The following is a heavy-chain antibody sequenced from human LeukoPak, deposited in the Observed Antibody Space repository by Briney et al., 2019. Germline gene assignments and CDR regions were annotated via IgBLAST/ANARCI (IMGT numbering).Heavy chain of an antibody. CDR3: ARGAGLDY. J-gene: IGHJ4*02. Sequence: PSETLSLTCAVYGGSFSGYYWSWIRQPPGKGLEWIGYIYYSGSTNYNPSLKSRVTISVDTSKNQFSLKLSSVTAADTAVYYCARGAGLDYWGQGTLDTVSS. CDR1: GGSFSGYY. CDR2: IYYSGST. V-gene: IGHV4-59*01.